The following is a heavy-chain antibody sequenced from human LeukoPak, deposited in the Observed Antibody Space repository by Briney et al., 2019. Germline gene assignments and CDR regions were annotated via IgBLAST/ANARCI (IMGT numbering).Heavy chain of an antibody. D-gene: IGHD4-23*01. V-gene: IGHV4-61*01. CDR3: ARVGIDYSGNIIKYYFDY. J-gene: IGHJ4*02. CDR1: GGSISSGSYY. CDR2: SGST. Sequence: PSETLSLTCTVSGGSISSGSYYWNWIRQPPGRGLEWIAYSGSTNYNPSLKSRVIISVDTSKNQFSLKLSPVTAADTAVYYCARVGIDYSGNIIKYYFDYWGQGTLVTVSS.